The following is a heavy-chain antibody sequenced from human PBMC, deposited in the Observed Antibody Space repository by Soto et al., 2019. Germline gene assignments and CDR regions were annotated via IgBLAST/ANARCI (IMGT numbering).Heavy chain of an antibody. V-gene: IGHV1-69*13. J-gene: IGHJ4*01. CDR3: ARGYYDILTGYYGFRFFDY. CDR1: AGTFSSYA. D-gene: IGHD3-9*01. CDR2: IIPIFGTA. Sequence: ASVKVSCKASAGTFSSYAIRWVRHAPGQGLEWMGGIIPIFGTANYAQKFQGRVTITADESTSTAYMELSSLRSEDTAVYYCARGYYDILTGYYGFRFFDYWGHGTMVTVYS.